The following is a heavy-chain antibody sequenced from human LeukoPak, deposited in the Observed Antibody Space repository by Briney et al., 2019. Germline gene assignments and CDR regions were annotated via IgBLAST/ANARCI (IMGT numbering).Heavy chain of an antibody. CDR3: ATLDLFDY. V-gene: IGHV1-2*02. D-gene: IGHD2-21*01. Sequence: ASVKVSCKASGYTFTDYFIHWVRQAPGQGLEWMGWSNPNSGGTNYAQKFQGRVTITRDTSISTAYMELSSLSSDDTAVYYCATLDLFDYWGQGTLVTVSS. CDR1: GYTFTDYF. J-gene: IGHJ4*02. CDR2: SNPNSGGT.